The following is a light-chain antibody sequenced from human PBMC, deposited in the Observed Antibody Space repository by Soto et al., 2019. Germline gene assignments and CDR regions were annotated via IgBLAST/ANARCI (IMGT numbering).Light chain of an antibody. CDR2: EAS. CDR3: CSFAGSSTVV. J-gene: IGLJ2*01. V-gene: IGLV2-23*01. CDR1: SSDVGGYNR. Sequence: QSALTQPASVSGSPGQSITISCPGTSSDVGGYNRVSWYQQHPAKAPKLLIFEASKRPSGVSNRFSGSKSGNPASLTISGRQAEDEADYYCCSFAGSSTVVFGGGTKLTVL.